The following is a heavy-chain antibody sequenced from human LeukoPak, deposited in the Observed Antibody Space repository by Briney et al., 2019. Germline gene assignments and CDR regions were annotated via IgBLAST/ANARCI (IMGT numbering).Heavy chain of an antibody. CDR2: ISYDGSNK. V-gene: IGHV3-30*18. J-gene: IGHJ4*02. Sequence: GGSLRLSCAASGFTFSSYGMHWVHQAPGKGLEWVAVISYDGSNKYYADSVKGRFTISRDNSKNTLYLQMNSLRAEDTAVYYCAKSGRRVLRYFDWLLGPDYWGQGTLVTVSS. CDR1: GFTFSSYG. CDR3: AKSGRRVLRYFDWLLGPDY. D-gene: IGHD3-9*01.